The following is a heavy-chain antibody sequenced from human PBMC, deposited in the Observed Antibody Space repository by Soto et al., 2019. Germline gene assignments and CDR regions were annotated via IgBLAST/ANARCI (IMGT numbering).Heavy chain of an antibody. CDR3: ARDFASSGYYPGAY. D-gene: IGHD3-22*01. J-gene: IGHJ4*02. V-gene: IGHV3-21*01. Sequence: PGGSLRLSCAASGFTFSSYSMNWVRQAPGKGLEWVSSISGSSSYIYYADSVKGRFTISRDNAKNSLYLQMNSLRAEDTAVYYCARDFASSGYYPGAYWGQGTLVTVSS. CDR2: ISGSSSYI. CDR1: GFTFSSYS.